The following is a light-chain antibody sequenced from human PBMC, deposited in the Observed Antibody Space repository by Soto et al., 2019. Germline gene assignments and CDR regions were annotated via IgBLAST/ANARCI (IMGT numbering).Light chain of an antibody. CDR1: SGSIASNY. CDR3: QSYDATNQV. V-gene: IGLV6-57*01. Sequence: NFMLTQPHSVSASPGKTVVISCTRSSGSIASNYVQWYQQRPGSSPTTVIYEDSQRPSGVPDRFSGSIDSSSNSASLTISGLETEDEADYFCQSYDATNQVFGGGTKLTVL. CDR2: EDS. J-gene: IGLJ3*02.